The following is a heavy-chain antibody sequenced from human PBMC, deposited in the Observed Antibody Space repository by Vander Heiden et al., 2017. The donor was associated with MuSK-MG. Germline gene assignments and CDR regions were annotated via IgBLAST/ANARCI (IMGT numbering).Heavy chain of an antibody. CDR2: IYTSGST. CDR3: ARALYCTSTTCYFGFAYYHYMDV. J-gene: IGHJ6*03. CDR1: GDSISSKNYY. V-gene: IGHV4-61*02. Sequence: QVQLQESGPGLVKPSQTLSLTCTVSGDSISSKNYYWNWIRQPAGRGLEWIGRIYTSGSTNYNPSLKSRVTMSVDTSKNQFSLKLRSVTAADTAVYYCARALYCTSTTCYFGFAYYHYMDVWGRGTTVTVSS. D-gene: IGHD2-2*01.